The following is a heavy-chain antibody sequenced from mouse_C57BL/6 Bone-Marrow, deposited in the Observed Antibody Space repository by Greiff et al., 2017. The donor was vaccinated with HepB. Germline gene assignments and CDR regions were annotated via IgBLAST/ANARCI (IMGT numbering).Heavy chain of an antibody. J-gene: IGHJ2*01. CDR3: ARATMITAGTPYFDY. V-gene: IGHV5-2*01. D-gene: IGHD2-4*01. Sequence: EVQLVESGGGLVQPGESLKLSCESNEYEFPSYDMPWVRNTPEKRLELVAAINSDGGSTYYPDTMERRFIISRDNTKKTLYLQMSSLRSEDTALYYCARATMITAGTPYFDYWGQGTTLTVSS. CDR2: INSDGGST. CDR1: EYEFPSYD.